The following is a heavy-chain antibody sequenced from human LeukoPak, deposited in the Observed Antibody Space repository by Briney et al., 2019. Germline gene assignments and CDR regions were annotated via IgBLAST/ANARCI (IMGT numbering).Heavy chain of an antibody. Sequence: GGSLRLSCPASGFTFSTYSMNWVRQAPGKGLEWVSSISGSSSYIYYADSVKGRFTISRDSAQNSLYLQMNSLRAEDTAVYYCARGQSYGWFDPWGQGTLVTVSS. D-gene: IGHD5-18*01. CDR2: ISGSSSYI. J-gene: IGHJ5*02. V-gene: IGHV3-21*01. CDR1: GFTFSTYS. CDR3: ARGQSYGWFDP.